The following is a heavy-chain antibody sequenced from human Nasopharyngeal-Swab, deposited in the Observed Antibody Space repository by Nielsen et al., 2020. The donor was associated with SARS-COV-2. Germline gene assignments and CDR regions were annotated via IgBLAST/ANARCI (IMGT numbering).Heavy chain of an antibody. CDR3: ARAMNYDSSGYYMVAFPDAFDI. D-gene: IGHD3-22*01. Sequence: GGSLRLSCAASGFTFSSYWMSWVRQAPGKGLEWVANIKQDGSEKYYVDSVKGRCTISRDNAKNSLYLQMNSLRAEDTAVYYCARAMNYDSSGYYMVAFPDAFDIWGQGTMVTVSS. CDR2: IKQDGSEK. V-gene: IGHV3-7*01. J-gene: IGHJ3*02. CDR1: GFTFSSYW.